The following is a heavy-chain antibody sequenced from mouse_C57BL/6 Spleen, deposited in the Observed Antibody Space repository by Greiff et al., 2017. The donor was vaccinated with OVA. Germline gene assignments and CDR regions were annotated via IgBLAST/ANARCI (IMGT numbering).Heavy chain of an antibody. D-gene: IGHD2-5*01. J-gene: IGHJ2*01. V-gene: IGHV1-55*01. Sequence: QVQLKESGAELVKPGASVKMSCKASGYTFTSYWITWVKQRPGQGLEWIGDIYPGSGSTNYNEKFKSKATLTVDTSSSTAYMQLSSLTSEDSAVYYCAWYSNYFDYWGQGTTLTVSS. CDR2: IYPGSGST. CDR3: AWYSNYFDY. CDR1: GYTFTSYW.